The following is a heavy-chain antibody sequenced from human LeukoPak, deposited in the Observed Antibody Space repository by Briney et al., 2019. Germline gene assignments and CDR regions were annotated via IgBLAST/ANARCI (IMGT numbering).Heavy chain of an antibody. V-gene: IGHV3-48*03. CDR1: GFTFSSYE. CDR3: ARDSLTGYYIGSFDY. D-gene: IGHD3-9*01. J-gene: IGHJ4*02. CDR2: ISSSGSTI. Sequence: GGSLRLSCAASGFTFSSYEMNWVRQAPGKGLEWVSYISSSGSTIYYADSVKGRFTISRDNAKNSLYLQMNSLRAEDTAVYYCARDSLTGYYIGSFDYWGQGTLVTVSS.